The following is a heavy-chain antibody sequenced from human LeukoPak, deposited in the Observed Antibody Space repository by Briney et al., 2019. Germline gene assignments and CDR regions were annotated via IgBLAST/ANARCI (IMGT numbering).Heavy chain of an antibody. Sequence: GGSLRLSCAASGFTFSSCSMNWVRQAPGKGLEWVSYISSSSSTIYYADSVKGRFTISRDNAKNSLYLQMNSLRDEDSAVYYCARDPHIAAAGTIFDYWGQGTLVTVSS. CDR1: GFTFSSCS. CDR2: ISSSSSTI. CDR3: ARDPHIAAAGTIFDY. J-gene: IGHJ4*02. D-gene: IGHD6-13*01. V-gene: IGHV3-48*02.